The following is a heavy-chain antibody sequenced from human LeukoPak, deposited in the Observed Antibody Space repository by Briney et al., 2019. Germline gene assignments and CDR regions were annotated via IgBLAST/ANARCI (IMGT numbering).Heavy chain of an antibody. V-gene: IGHV1-2*02. Sequence: ASVKVSXKASGYTFTGYYMHWVRQAPGQGLEWMGWINPNSGGTNYAQKFQGRVTMTRDTSISTAYMELSRLRSDDTAVYYCARGASGSYATFDYWGQGTLVTVSS. CDR2: INPNSGGT. CDR3: ARGASGSYATFDY. J-gene: IGHJ4*02. D-gene: IGHD1-26*01. CDR1: GYTFTGYY.